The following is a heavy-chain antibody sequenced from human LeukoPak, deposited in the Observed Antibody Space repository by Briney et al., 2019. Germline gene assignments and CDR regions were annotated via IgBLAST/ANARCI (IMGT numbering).Heavy chain of an antibody. Sequence: ASVKVSCKASGYTFSDYEISWMRQAPGQGLEWMGGINTNTGNPTYAQGFTRRFVFSLDSSVSTAYLQIDSVEADDTAVYFCARDLAVPGTARGYWGQGTLVTVSS. CDR1: GYTFSDYE. CDR3: ARDLAVPGTARGY. V-gene: IGHV7-4-1*01. CDR2: INTNTGNP. J-gene: IGHJ4*02. D-gene: IGHD6-19*01.